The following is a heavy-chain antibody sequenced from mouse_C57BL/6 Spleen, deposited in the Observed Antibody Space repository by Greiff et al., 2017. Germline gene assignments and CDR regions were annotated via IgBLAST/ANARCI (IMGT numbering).Heavy chain of an antibody. Sequence: VQRVESGPGLVQPSQSLSITCTVSGFSLTSYGVHWVRQSPGKGLEWLGVIWRGGSTDYNAAFMSRLSITKDNSKSQVFFKMNSLQADDTAIYYCAKQDDGYWYFDVWGTGTTVTVSS. J-gene: IGHJ1*03. D-gene: IGHD2-3*01. V-gene: IGHV2-5*01. CDR1: GFSLTSYG. CDR2: IWRGGST. CDR3: AKQDDGYWYFDV.